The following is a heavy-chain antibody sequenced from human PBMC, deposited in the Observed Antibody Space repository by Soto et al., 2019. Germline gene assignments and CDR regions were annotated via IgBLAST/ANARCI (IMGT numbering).Heavy chain of an antibody. V-gene: IGHV4-59*01. CDR1: GASISSYH. Sequence: SETLSLTCTFSGASISSYHCTWIRQPPGEGLEWTGYIYYSGSTNYNPSLKSRVTISVDTSKNQFSLKLSSVTAADTAVYYCATFGELPYDAFDIWGQGTMVTVSS. CDR3: ATFGELPYDAFDI. J-gene: IGHJ3*02. D-gene: IGHD3-10*01. CDR2: IYYSGST.